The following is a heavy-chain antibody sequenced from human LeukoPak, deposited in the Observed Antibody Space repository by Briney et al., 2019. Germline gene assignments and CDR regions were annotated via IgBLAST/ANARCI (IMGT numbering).Heavy chain of an antibody. CDR1: GFTFSSYG. V-gene: IGHV3-30*18. CDR3: AKGTYYDSSGYSDY. Sequence: GGSLRLSCAASGFTFSSYGMHWVRQAPGQGLEWVAVISYDGSNKYYADSVKGRFTISRDNSKNTLCLQMNSLRAEDTAVYYCAKGTYYDSSGYSDYWGQGTLVTVSS. D-gene: IGHD3-22*01. J-gene: IGHJ4*02. CDR2: ISYDGSNK.